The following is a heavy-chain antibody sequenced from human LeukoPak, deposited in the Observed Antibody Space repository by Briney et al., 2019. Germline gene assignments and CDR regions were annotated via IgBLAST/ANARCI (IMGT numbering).Heavy chain of an antibody. Sequence: PGGSLRLSCAASGFTFSSYAMSWVRQAPGKGLEWVSAISGSGGSTYYADSVKGRFTISRDNSKNTLYLQMNSLRAEDTAVYYCAKDATSSGSYAPYFDYWGQGTLVTVSS. CDR3: AKDATSSGSYAPYFDY. V-gene: IGHV3-23*01. CDR1: GFTFSSYA. D-gene: IGHD1-26*01. J-gene: IGHJ4*02. CDR2: ISGSGGST.